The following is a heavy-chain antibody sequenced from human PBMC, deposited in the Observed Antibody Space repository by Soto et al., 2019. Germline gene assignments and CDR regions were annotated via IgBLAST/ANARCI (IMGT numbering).Heavy chain of an antibody. D-gene: IGHD2-2*01. J-gene: IGHJ4*02. CDR3: ARDGDIVVVPAAKEKAFDY. Sequence: GGSLRLSCAASGFTFSSYGMHWVRQAPGKGLEWVANIKQDGSEKYYVDSVKGRFTISRDNAKNSLYLQMNSLRAEDTAVYYCARDGDIVVVPAAKEKAFDYWGQGTLVTVS. CDR1: GFTFSSYG. CDR2: IKQDGSEK. V-gene: IGHV3-7*01.